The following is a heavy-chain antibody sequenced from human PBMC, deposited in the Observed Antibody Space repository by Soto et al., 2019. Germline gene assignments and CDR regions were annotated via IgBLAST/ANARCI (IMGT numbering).Heavy chain of an antibody. CDR1: EFNFSSYS. Sequence: PGGSLILSSASSEFNFSSYSMNWIRPTQGEGLEWVSSISGSGGNTYYADSVKGRFTISRDNSKNTLYLQMSSLRAEDTAVFYCARDTSRSGSQTLDYWGQGTLVTISS. J-gene: IGHJ4*02. V-gene: IGHV3-23*01. CDR3: ARDTSRSGSQTLDY. D-gene: IGHD5-12*01. CDR2: ISGSGGNT.